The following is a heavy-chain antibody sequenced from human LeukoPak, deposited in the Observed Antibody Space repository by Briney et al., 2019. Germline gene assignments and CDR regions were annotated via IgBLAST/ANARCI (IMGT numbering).Heavy chain of an antibody. CDR3: VRTPPNWGADY. CDR1: GYTFTSYD. Sequence: GASVKVSCKASGYTFTSYDINWVRQATGQGLEWMGWMSPNSGNTGYAQELQGRVTMTRSTSISTAYMELSSLRSEDTAVYYCVRTPPNWGADYWGQGTLVTVSS. V-gene: IGHV1-8*01. CDR2: MSPNSGNT. D-gene: IGHD7-27*01. J-gene: IGHJ4*02.